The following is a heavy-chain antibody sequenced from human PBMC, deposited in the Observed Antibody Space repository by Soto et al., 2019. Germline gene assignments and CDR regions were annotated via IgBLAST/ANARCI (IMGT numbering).Heavy chain of an antibody. J-gene: IGHJ6*02. CDR1: GGSISSYY. CDR2: IYYSGST. V-gene: IGHV4-59*01. CDR3: AREVRYSSSSRDYYYYGMDV. D-gene: IGHD6-6*01. Sequence: SETLSLTCTVSGGSISSYYWSWIRQPPGKGLEGIGYIYYSGSTNYNPSLKSRVTISVDTSKNQFSLKLSSVTAADTAVYYCAREVRYSSSSRDYYYYGMDVWGQGPTVTVSS.